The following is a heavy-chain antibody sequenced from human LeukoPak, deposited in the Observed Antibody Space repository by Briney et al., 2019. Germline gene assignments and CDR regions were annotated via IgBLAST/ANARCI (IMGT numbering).Heavy chain of an antibody. CDR3: AKDLAFSGSLDH. V-gene: IGHV3-30*18. CDR1: GFTFGSYG. D-gene: IGHD1-26*01. CDR2: ISTDGRTK. Sequence: GRALRLSCVASGFTFGSYGMHWVRQAPGKGLERVALISTDGRTKFYVDSVKGRFTVSRDNSKNTVYLQMNSLRTDDTAVYYCAKDLAFSGSLDHWGQGTVVSVSS. J-gene: IGHJ4*02.